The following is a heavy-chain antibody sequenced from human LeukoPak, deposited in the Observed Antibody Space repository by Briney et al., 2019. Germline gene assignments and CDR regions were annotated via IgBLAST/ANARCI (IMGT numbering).Heavy chain of an antibody. CDR3: AREFLPLGATAGWFDP. CDR2: IIPIFGTA. J-gene: IGHJ5*02. Sequence: GASVKVSRKASGGTFSSYAISWVRQAPGKGLEWMGGIIPIFGTANYAQKFQGRVTITADESTSTAYMELSSLRSEDTVVYYCAREFLPLGATAGWFDPWGQGTLFTVSS. CDR1: GGTFSSYA. D-gene: IGHD1-26*01. V-gene: IGHV1-69*13.